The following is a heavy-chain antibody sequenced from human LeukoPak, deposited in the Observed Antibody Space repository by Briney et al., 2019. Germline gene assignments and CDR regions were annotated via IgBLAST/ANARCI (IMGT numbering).Heavy chain of an antibody. Sequence: PSETLSLTCAVYGGSFSGYYWSWIRQPPGKGLEWIGEINHSGSTNYNPSLKSRVTISVDTSKNQFSLKLSSVTAADTAVYYCARIGSGSYYLRRYYFDYWGQGTLVTVSS. CDR3: ARIGSGSYYLRRYYFDY. V-gene: IGHV4-34*01. J-gene: IGHJ4*02. D-gene: IGHD3-10*01. CDR1: GGSFSGYY. CDR2: INHSGST.